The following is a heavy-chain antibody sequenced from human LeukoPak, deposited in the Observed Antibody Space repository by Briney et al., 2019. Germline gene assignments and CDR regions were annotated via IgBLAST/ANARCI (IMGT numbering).Heavy chain of an antibody. Sequence: PGGSLRLSCAASGFTFINYWMHWVRQAPGKGLVWVSRINSDGSSTSYADSVEGRFTISRDNAKNTVYLQMNSLRAEDTAVYYCVRVGYNGGWYPPDYWGQGTLVTVSS. CDR3: VRVGYNGGWYPPDY. D-gene: IGHD6-19*01. V-gene: IGHV3-74*01. J-gene: IGHJ4*02. CDR1: GFTFINYW. CDR2: INSDGSST.